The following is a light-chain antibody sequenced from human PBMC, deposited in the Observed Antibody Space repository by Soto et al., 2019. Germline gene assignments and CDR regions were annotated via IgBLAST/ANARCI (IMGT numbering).Light chain of an antibody. J-gene: IGLJ1*01. CDR1: SSDIGGYDY. CDR3: SSYRDTSKLV. CDR2: EVS. Sequence: QSVLTQPASVSASPGQSITISCSGSSSDIGGYDYVSWYQQHPGKAPKLMIYEVSNRPSGVSDRFSGSKSGNTASLTISGLQVDEEADYYCSSYRDTSKLVFGPGTKVTVL. V-gene: IGLV2-14*01.